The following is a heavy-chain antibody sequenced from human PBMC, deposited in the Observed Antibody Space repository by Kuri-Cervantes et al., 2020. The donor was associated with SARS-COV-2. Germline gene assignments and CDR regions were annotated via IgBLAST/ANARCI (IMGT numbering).Heavy chain of an antibody. CDR2: IRYDGSNK. Sequence: GESLKISCAASGFTFSSSGMHWVRQAPGKGLDWVAFIRYDGSNKYYADSVKGRFTISRDNSKNTLYLQMNSLRAEDTAVYYCAKEERITGTPWDYWGQGNLVNGAS. D-gene: IGHD1-7*01. J-gene: IGHJ4*02. CDR3: AKEERITGTPWDY. CDR1: GFTFSSSG. V-gene: IGHV3-30*02.